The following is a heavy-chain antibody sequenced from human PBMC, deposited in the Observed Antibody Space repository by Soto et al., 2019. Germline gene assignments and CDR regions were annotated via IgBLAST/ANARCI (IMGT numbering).Heavy chain of an antibody. J-gene: IGHJ4*02. CDR1: GFTFTNYY. CDR2: IGFGGDT. V-gene: IGHV3-23*01. CDR3: ARKSGQWLHYFDC. D-gene: IGHD6-19*01. Sequence: EVQMSESGGGLVQPGGSLRLSCAASGFTFTNYYVNWVRQTPGKGLEWVSSIGFGGDTYYADPVKGRFTISRDNSKNTLYLQMNSLRAEDTAVYYCARKSGQWLHYFDCWGQGTVVLVSS.